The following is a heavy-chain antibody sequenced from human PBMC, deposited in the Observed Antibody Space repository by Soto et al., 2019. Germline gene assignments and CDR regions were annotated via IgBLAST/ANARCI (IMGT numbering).Heavy chain of an antibody. V-gene: IGHV4-59*12. CDR3: ARDPRIETAAGGGFDI. CDR1: GGSFSSYY. Sequence: SETLSLTCSVSGGSFSSYYWSWIRQPPGKGLEWIGYIFYSGSTNYNPSLKSRVTITPDTSANQMSLQLNSVTPDDAGFYFCARDPRIETAAGGGFDIWGQGTMVTVSS. D-gene: IGHD6-13*01. J-gene: IGHJ3*02. CDR2: IFYSGST.